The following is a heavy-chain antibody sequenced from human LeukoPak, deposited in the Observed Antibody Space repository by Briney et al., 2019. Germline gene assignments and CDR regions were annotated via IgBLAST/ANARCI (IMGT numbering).Heavy chain of an antibody. J-gene: IGHJ6*03. CDR2: INPRGGST. Sequence: ASVKVSCKASGYTFTSYYMHWVRQAPGQGLEWMGIINPRGGSTSYAQKFQGRVTMTRDMSTSTVYMEPSSLRSEDTAVYYCARDGSGFYYYYMDVWGKGTTVTASS. CDR1: GYTFTSYY. D-gene: IGHD6-19*01. CDR3: ARDGSGFYYYYMDV. V-gene: IGHV1-46*01.